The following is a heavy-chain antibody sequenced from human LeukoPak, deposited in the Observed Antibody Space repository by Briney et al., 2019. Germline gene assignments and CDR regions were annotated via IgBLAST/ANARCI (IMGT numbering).Heavy chain of an antibody. D-gene: IGHD6-6*01. CDR3: ARVEARHGNGMDV. CDR2: IYYSGST. V-gene: IGHV4-59*01. Sequence: SETLSLTCTVSGGSISSYYWSWVRQPPGKGIEWIGYIYYSGSTNYNPSLKSRVTISVDTSKKQFSLKLSSVTAADTAVYYCARVEARHGNGMDVWGQGTTVTVSS. CDR1: GGSISSYY. J-gene: IGHJ6*02.